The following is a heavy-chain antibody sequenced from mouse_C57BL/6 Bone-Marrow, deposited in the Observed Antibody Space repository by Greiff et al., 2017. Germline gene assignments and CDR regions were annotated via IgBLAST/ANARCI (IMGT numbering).Heavy chain of an antibody. CDR2: IYPGDGDT. CDR1: GYAFSSSW. J-gene: IGHJ3*01. Sequence: QVQLQQSGPELVKPGASVKISCKASGYAFSSSWMNWVKQRPGKGLEWIGRIYPGDGDTNYNGKFKGKATLTADKASSTASMQLSSLTSEDSAVYFCARGYYGGPRVAYWGQGTLVTVSA. CDR3: ARGYYGGPRVAY. V-gene: IGHV1-82*01. D-gene: IGHD2-1*01.